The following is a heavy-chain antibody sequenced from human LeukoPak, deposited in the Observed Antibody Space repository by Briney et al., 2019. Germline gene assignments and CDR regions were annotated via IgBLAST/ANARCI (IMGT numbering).Heavy chain of an antibody. D-gene: IGHD2-15*01. V-gene: IGHV1-58*02. Sequence: SVKVSCTASGFTFTSSAMQWVRQARGQRLEWIGWIVVGSGNTNYAQKFQERVTITRDMSTSTAYMELSSLRSEDTAVYYCAVAPCSGGSCHPFDYWGQGTLVTVSS. J-gene: IGHJ4*02. CDR3: AVAPCSGGSCHPFDY. CDR2: IVVGSGNT. CDR1: GFTFTSSA.